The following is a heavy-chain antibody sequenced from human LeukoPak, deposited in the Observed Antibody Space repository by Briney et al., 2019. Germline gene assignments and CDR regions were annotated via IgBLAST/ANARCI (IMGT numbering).Heavy chain of an antibody. V-gene: IGHV3-23*01. J-gene: IGHJ5*02. Sequence: GGSLRLSCAASRFTFSGYAMYWVRQAPGRGLEWVSCIDASGVNTYYADSVKGRFTISRDNSRNTLYLQMNSLRAEDTAVYYCAKGSGSGWYGWFDPWGQGTLVTVSS. D-gene: IGHD6-19*01. CDR2: IDASGVNT. CDR3: AKGSGSGWYGWFDP. CDR1: RFTFSGYA.